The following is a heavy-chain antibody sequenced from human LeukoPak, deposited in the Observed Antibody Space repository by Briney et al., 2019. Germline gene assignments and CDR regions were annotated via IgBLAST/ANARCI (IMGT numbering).Heavy chain of an antibody. D-gene: IGHD3-10*01. CDR1: GYSFTSYW. Sequence: GESLKISCKGSGYSFTSYWIGWVRQMPGKGLEWMGIIYPGDSDTRYSPSFQGQVTISADKSISTAYLRWSSLKASDTAMYYCARHGSLWFGDRNWFDPWGQGTLVTVSS. J-gene: IGHJ5*02. CDR2: IYPGDSDT. CDR3: ARHGSLWFGDRNWFDP. V-gene: IGHV5-51*01.